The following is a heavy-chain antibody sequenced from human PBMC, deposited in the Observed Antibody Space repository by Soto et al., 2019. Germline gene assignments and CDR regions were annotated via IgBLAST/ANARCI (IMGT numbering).Heavy chain of an antibody. CDR1: GFTFSDYY. Sequence: GGSLRLSCAASGFTFSDYYMSWIRQAPGKGLEWVSYISSSSSYTNYADSVKGRFTISRDNAKNSLYLQMNSLRAEDTAVYYCARDDRYFDWPTAFDYWGQGTLVTVSS. D-gene: IGHD3-9*01. CDR2: ISSSSSYT. CDR3: ARDDRYFDWPTAFDY. V-gene: IGHV3-11*06. J-gene: IGHJ4*02.